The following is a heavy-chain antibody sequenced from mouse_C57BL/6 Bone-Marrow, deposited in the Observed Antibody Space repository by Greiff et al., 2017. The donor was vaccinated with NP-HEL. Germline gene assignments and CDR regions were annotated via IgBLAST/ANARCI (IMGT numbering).Heavy chain of an antibody. V-gene: IGHV1-76*01. CDR3: AREGYYSNSWFAY. Sequence: VQLQQSGAELVRPGASVKLSCKASGYTFTDYYINWVKQRPGQGLEWIARIYPGSGNTYYNEKFKGKATLTAEKSSSTAYMQLSSLTSEDSAVYFCAREGYYSNSWFAYWGQGTLVTVSA. J-gene: IGHJ3*01. CDR1: GYTFTDYY. D-gene: IGHD2-5*01. CDR2: IYPGSGNT.